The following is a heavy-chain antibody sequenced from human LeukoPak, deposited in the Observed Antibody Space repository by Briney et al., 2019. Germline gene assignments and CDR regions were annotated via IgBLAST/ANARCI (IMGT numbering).Heavy chain of an antibody. CDR1: GGTFSSYT. J-gene: IGHJ4*02. CDR2: IIPILGIA. D-gene: IGHD3-3*01. V-gene: IGHV1-69*04. Sequence: ASVKVSCKASGGTFSSYTISWVRQAPGQGLEWMGRIIPILGIANYAQKFQGRVTITADESTSTAYMELSSLRSEDTAVYYCAREDYDFWSATPKGIDYWGQGTLVTVSS. CDR3: AREDYDFWSATPKGIDY.